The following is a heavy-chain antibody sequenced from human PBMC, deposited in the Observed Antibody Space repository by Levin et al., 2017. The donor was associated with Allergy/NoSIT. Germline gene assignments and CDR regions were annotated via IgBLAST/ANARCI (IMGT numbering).Heavy chain of an antibody. Sequence: PSETLSLTCAVYGGSFSGYFWSWIRQSPGKGLEWVGEIVHDGGINYNPSFKSRATVSVDTSKNHFSLRMNYVTAADTGVYYCARGYLASWNTDHWGQGTPVTVSS. CDR1: GGSFSGYF. V-gene: IGHV4-34*01. D-gene: IGHD1/OR15-1a*01. J-gene: IGHJ4*02. CDR3: ARGYLASWNTDH. CDR2: IVHDGGI.